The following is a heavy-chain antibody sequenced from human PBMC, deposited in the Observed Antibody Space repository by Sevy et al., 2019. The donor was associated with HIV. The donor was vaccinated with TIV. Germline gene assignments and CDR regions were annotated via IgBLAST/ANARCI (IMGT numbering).Heavy chain of an antibody. D-gene: IGHD2-2*01. CDR2: INHSGST. CDR3: ARHCSSTSCSYAFDI. CDR1: GGSFSGYY. Sequence: SETLSLTRAVYGGSFSGYYWSWIRQPPGKGLEWIGEINHSGSTNYNPSLKSRVTISGDTSKNQFSLKLSSVTAADTAVYYSARHCSSTSCSYAFDIWGQGTMVTVSS. J-gene: IGHJ3*02. V-gene: IGHV4-34*01.